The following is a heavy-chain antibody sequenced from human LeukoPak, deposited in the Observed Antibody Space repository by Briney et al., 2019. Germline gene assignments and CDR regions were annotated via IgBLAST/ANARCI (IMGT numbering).Heavy chain of an antibody. D-gene: IGHD2-15*01. J-gene: IGHJ5*02. CDR2: ISSSSYI. CDR1: GFTFSSYS. Sequence: PGGSLRLSCAASGFTFSSYSMNWVRQAPGKGLEWVSSISSSSYIYYADSVKGRFTISRDNAKNSLYLQMNSLRAGDTAVYYCARDCVVAATGGWFDPWGQGTLVAVSS. CDR3: ARDCVVAATGGWFDP. V-gene: IGHV3-21*01.